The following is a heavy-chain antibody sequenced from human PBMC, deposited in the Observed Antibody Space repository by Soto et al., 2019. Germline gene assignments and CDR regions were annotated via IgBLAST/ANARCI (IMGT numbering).Heavy chain of an antibody. CDR2: IIPIFGTA. V-gene: IGHV1-69*13. CDR3: ARGHRGRGVTMFGVVIIRWGMDV. J-gene: IGHJ6*02. D-gene: IGHD3-3*01. CDR1: GGTFSSYA. Sequence: ASVKVSCKASGGTFSSYAISWVRQAPGQGLEWMGGIIPIFGTANYAQKFQGRVTITADESTSTAYMELSSLRVEDTAVYYCARGHRGRGVTMFGVVIIRWGMDVWGQGTTVTVSS.